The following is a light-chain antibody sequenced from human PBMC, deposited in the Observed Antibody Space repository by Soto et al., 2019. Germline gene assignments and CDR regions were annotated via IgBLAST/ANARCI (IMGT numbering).Light chain of an antibody. J-gene: IGLJ1*01. V-gene: IGLV2-14*03. CDR1: SSDVGGYNF. CDR2: EVA. CDR3: NSYTTSSTLV. Sequence: SALTQPASVSGSPGQSITISCTGTSSDVGGYNFVSWYQQHPGKAPKLMIYEVASRPSGVSNRFSGSKSGNTASLTISGLQAGDEADYYCNSYTTSSTLVFGTGTKVTVL.